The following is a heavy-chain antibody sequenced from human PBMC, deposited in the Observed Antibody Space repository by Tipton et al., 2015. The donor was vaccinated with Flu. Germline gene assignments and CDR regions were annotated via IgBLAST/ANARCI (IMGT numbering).Heavy chain of an antibody. CDR2: IYYSGSL. CDR1: GGSIRTRNNY. D-gene: IGHD3-16*01. Sequence: TLSLTCTVSGGSIRTRNNYWGWIRQPPGKGLEWIGNIYYSGSLYYNPSLMSRVIISVDTSKNQFSLKLTSVTAADTAVYYCARHSTMHSYVHFDYWGQGTLVTVSS. V-gene: IGHV4-39*01. J-gene: IGHJ4*02. CDR3: ARHSTMHSYVHFDY.